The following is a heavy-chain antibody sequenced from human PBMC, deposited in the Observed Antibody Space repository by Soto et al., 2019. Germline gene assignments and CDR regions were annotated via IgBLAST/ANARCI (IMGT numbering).Heavy chain of an antibody. J-gene: IGHJ5*01. CDR3: ARKSLYGSGSSFDF. V-gene: IGHV1-2*02. CDR1: GYTFTDYY. Sequence: QVQLVQSGAEVKKPGASVRVSCKASGYTFTDYYMHWVRQAPGQGLEWMAWINPNTGDTKYDQKFQGRVTVTRDTSNRILYMELSSLRSDDTAIYYCARKSLYGSGSSFDFWGQGTLVIVSS. CDR2: INPNTGDT. D-gene: IGHD3-10*01.